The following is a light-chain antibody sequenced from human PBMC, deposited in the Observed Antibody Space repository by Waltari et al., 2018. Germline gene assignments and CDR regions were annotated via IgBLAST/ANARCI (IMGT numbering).Light chain of an antibody. J-gene: IGKJ1*01. CDR1: QRISNS. Sequence: DVQMTQSPPTLSASVGDRVTITCRASQRISNSLAWYQQKPGKAPKLLIYKASSLESGVPSRFSGSGSGTEFTLTISSLQPDDFATYYCQQYNNYRTFGQGTKVEIK. CDR3: QQYNNYRT. CDR2: KAS. V-gene: IGKV1-5*03.